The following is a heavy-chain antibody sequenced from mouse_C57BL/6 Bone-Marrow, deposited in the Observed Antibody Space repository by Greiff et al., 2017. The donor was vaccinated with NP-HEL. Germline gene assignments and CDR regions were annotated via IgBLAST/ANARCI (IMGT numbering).Heavy chain of an antibody. CDR1: GYTFTSYW. CDR2: IYPSDSET. CDR3: ARGDYGSSYRFAY. Sequence: QVQLQQPGAELVRPGSSVKLSCKASGYTFTSYWMDWVKQRPGQGLEWIGNIYPSDSETHYTQKFKDKATLTVDKSSSTAYMQLSSLTSEDSAVYYCARGDYGSSYRFAYWGQGTLVTVSA. J-gene: IGHJ3*01. D-gene: IGHD1-1*01. V-gene: IGHV1-61*01.